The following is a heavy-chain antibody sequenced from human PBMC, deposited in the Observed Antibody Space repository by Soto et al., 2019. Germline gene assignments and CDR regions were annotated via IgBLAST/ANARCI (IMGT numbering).Heavy chain of an antibody. Sequence: QVQLQESGPGLVKPSQTLSLTCTVSGGSISSGDYYWSWIRQPPGKGLEWIGYIYYSGSTYYNPSLKSXXTXSXXTSKNQFSLKLSSVTAADTAVYYCARASLRWPFDPWGQGTLVTVSS. V-gene: IGHV4-30-4*01. D-gene: IGHD3-3*01. CDR3: ARASLRWPFDP. CDR2: IYYSGST. CDR1: GGSISSGDYY. J-gene: IGHJ5*02.